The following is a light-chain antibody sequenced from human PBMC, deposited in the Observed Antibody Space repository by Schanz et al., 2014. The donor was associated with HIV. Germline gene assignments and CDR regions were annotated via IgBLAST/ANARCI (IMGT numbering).Light chain of an antibody. Sequence: EIVLTQSPVILSLSPGERATLSCRASQTVSSNFLGWYQQKRGQVPRLLIYSASRRANGIPDRFSGSGSGTDFTLTISRLEPEDFAVYYCQQYGVSPPWTFGQGTKVEIK. CDR2: SAS. CDR3: QQYGVSPPWT. V-gene: IGKV3-20*01. CDR1: QTVSSNF. J-gene: IGKJ1*01.